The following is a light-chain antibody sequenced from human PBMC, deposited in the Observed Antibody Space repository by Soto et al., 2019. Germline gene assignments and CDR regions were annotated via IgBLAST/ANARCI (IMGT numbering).Light chain of an antibody. J-gene: IGKJ2*01. V-gene: IGKV1-5*01. CDR1: QSIGKW. Sequence: DIQMTHSPSTLSASVGDTVTLTCRASQSIGKWLAWYQQKPGKAPKLLIYDVSSLDSGVPSRFGGSGSGTELTLNISILQPDYVATYYCQQYNSFYYTFGQGTKVQI. CDR2: DVS. CDR3: QQYNSFYYT.